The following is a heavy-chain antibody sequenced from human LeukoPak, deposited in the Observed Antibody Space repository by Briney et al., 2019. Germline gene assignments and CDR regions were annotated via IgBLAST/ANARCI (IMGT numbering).Heavy chain of an antibody. Sequence: ASVTVSCKASGYTFTIYDINWVRQATGQGLEWMGWMNPNSGNTGYAQKFQGRVTMTRNTSISTAYMELSSLRSEDTAVYYCARGLRRSSGPAAICCYYYGMDVWGQGTTVTVSS. CDR3: ARGLRRSSGPAAICCYYYGMDV. J-gene: IGHJ6*02. CDR2: MNPNSGNT. V-gene: IGHV1-8*01. D-gene: IGHD2-2*01. CDR1: GYTFTIYD.